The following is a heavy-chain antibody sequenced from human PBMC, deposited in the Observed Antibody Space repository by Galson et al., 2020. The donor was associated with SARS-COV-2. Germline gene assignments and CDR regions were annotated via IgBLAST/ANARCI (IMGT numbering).Heavy chain of an antibody. CDR1: GGSFSGYS. CDR2: INVSGST. J-gene: IGHJ6*03. D-gene: IGHD3-10*01. Sequence: SETLSLTCAVYGGSFSGYSWIWLRQPPGKGLEWIGEINVSGSTSYSPSLKSRVTISVDTSKNQFSLNLRSLTAADTAVYYCARGHRGVVPSPVLGLGPYYSYYYMDVWGKGTAVTVSS. V-gene: IGHV4-34*01. CDR3: ARGHRGVVPSPVLGLGPYYSYYYMDV.